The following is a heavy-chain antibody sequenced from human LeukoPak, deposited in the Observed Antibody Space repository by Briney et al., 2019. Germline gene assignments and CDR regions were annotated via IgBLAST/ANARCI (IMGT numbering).Heavy chain of an antibody. CDR1: GYTFISHG. CDR3: ARATGTWGHDGFDI. J-gene: IGHJ3*02. CDR2: ISGSSSNT. V-gene: IGHV1-18*01. Sequence: ASVKVSCKASGYTFISHGISWVRQAPGQGLEWMGWISGSSSNTNYAQRLQGRVTMTTDTSTTTAYMELRSLRSADTAVYYCARATGTWGHDGFDIWGQGTMVTVSS. D-gene: IGHD3-16*01.